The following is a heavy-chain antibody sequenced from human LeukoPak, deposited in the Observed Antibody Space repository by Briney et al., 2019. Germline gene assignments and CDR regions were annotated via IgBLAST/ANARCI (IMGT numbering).Heavy chain of an antibody. CDR2: ISGSGGST. D-gene: IGHD2-2*02. Sequence: GGSLRLSCAASGFTFSNYAMTWVRQAPGKGLEWVSAISGSGGSTHYADSVKGRFTISRDSSKNTLYLQMNSLGAEDTAVYHCAKDRSAYCSGTSCYSSFDYWGQGALVTVSS. CDR3: AKDRSAYCSGTSCYSSFDY. V-gene: IGHV3-23*01. J-gene: IGHJ4*02. CDR1: GFTFSNYA.